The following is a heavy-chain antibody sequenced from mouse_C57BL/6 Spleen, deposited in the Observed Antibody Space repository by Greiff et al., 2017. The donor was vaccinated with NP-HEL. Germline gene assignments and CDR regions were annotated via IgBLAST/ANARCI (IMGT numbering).Heavy chain of an antibody. Sequence: VQLQQSGAELAKPGASVKLSCKASGYTFTSYWMHWVKQRPGQGLEWIGYINPSSGYPKYNQKFKDKATLTADKSSSPAYMQLSSLTYEDSAVYYCARFTTVVASDYWGQGTTLTVSS. D-gene: IGHD1-1*01. J-gene: IGHJ2*01. CDR2: INPSSGYP. CDR1: GYTFTSYW. CDR3: ARFTTVVASDY. V-gene: IGHV1-7*01.